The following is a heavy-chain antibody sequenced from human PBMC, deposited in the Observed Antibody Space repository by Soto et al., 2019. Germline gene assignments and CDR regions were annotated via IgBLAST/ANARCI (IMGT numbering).Heavy chain of an antibody. J-gene: IGHJ6*02. CDR1: GDTFSSYA. CDR3: ARDIVVVVAARGGGYYYGMDV. CDR2: IIPIFGTA. D-gene: IGHD2-15*01. Sequence: SVKVSCKASGDTFSSYAISWVRQAPGQGLEWMGGIIPIFGTANYAQKFQGRVTITADESTSTAYMELSSLRSEDTAVYYCARDIVVVVAARGGGYYYGMDVWGQGTTVNVSS. V-gene: IGHV1-69*13.